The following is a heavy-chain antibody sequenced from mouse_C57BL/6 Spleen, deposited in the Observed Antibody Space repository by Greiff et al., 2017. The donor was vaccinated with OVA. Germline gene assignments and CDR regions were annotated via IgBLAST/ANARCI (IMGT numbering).Heavy chain of an antibody. CDR2: IDPSDSYT. V-gene: IGHV1-69*01. CDR3: ARGYYYGSSYVGAMDY. Sequence: QVQLQQPGAELVMPGASVKLSCKASGYTFTSYWMHWVKQRPGQGLEWIGEIDPSDSYTNYNQKFKGKSTLTVDKSSSTAYMQLRSLTSEDSAVYYCARGYYYGSSYVGAMDYWGQGTSVTVSS. D-gene: IGHD1-1*01. CDR1: GYTFTSYW. J-gene: IGHJ4*01.